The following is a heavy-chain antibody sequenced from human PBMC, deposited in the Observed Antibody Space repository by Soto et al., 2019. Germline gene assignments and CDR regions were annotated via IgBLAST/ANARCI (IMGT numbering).Heavy chain of an antibody. J-gene: IGHJ4*02. CDR2: ISYSGNT. Sequence: QVQLQESGPGLVKPSETRSLTCTVSGGSVSSGSYYWSWIRQPPGKGLEWIGYISYSGNTNYNSSLKSRVTISKDTSENQFSLKVNSVTAADTAVYYCARYTTGGTGFDYWGQGTLVTVSS. CDR3: ARYTTGGTGFDY. D-gene: IGHD1-1*01. V-gene: IGHV4-61*01. CDR1: GGSVSSGSYY.